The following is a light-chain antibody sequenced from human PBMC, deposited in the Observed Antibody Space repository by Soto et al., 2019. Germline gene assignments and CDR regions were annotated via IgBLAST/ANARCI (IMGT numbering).Light chain of an antibody. V-gene: IGLV1-44*01. CDR2: SND. CDR1: TSNIGSHS. Sequence: QSVLIQPTSASGAPGQTVTIPCSGGTSNIGSHSVNWYKQLPGTAPKVVILSNDERPSGVPDRISGSKSGASASLAISGLQVEDEAVYYCSAWDDSLNGHLLFGGGTKLTVL. CDR3: SAWDDSLNGHLL. J-gene: IGLJ2*01.